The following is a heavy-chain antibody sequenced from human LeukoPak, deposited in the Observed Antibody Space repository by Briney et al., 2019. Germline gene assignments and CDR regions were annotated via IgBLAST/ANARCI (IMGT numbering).Heavy chain of an antibody. D-gene: IGHD3-22*01. CDR1: GGSISSYY. V-gene: IGHV4-59*08. CDR3: ARHRDYYDT. CDR2: IYSSGSA. J-gene: IGHJ4*01. Sequence: PSETLSLTCTVSGGSISSYYWTWIRQPPGKGLEWIGYIYSSGSANYNPSIKSRVIISGDTSKNQISLKLTSVTAADTAVYFCARHRDYYDTWGRGTLVTVSS.